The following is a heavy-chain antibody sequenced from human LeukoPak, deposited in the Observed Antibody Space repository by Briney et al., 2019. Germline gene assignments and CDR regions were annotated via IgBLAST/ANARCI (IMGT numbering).Heavy chain of an antibody. J-gene: IGHJ4*02. CDR1: GFIFSTYG. D-gene: IGHD1-26*01. CDR2: VWSGGNNK. CDR3: AKDGQVGAIGYFDY. V-gene: IGHV3-33*06. Sequence: GGSLRLSCAASGFIFSTYGMHWVRQAPGKGLEWVAVVWSGGNNKYYSDSVKGRFTISRDNSKNTPYLQMNSLRAEETAVYYCAKDGQVGAIGYFDYRGQGTLVTVSS.